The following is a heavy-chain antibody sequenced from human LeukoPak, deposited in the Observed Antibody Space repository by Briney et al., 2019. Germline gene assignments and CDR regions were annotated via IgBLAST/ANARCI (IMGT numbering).Heavy chain of an antibody. CDR3: ARDPPAAAAGMDWFDP. J-gene: IGHJ5*02. CDR2: INTDGSST. CDR1: GFTFSSYW. V-gene: IGHV3-74*01. Sequence: GGSLRLSCAASGFTFSSYWMHWVRQAPGKGLVWVSRINTDGSSTSYADSVKGRFTISRDNAKNTVYLQMNSLSVEDTAIYYCARDPPAAAAGMDWFDPWGQGTLVTVSS. D-gene: IGHD6-13*01.